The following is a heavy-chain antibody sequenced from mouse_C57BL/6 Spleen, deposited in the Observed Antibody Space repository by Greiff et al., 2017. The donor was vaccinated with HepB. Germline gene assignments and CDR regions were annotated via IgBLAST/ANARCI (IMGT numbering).Heavy chain of an antibody. J-gene: IGHJ4*01. CDR1: GYTFTSYW. CDR3: ARSRYGNFAMDY. V-gene: IGHV1-69*01. CDR2: IDPSDSYT. Sequence: QVQLQQSGAELVMPGASVKLSCKASGYTFTSYWMHWVKQRPGQGLEWIGEIDPSDSYTNYNQKFKGKSTLTVDKSSSTAYMQLSSLTSEDSAVYYCARSRYGNFAMDYWGQGTSVTVSS. D-gene: IGHD2-10*02.